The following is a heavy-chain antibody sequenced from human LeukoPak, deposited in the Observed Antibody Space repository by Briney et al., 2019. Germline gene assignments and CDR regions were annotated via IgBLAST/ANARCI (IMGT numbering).Heavy chain of an antibody. V-gene: IGHV4-34*01. CDR2: INHSGST. CDR3: ARSGYSYLAGIYY. CDR1: GGSFSGYY. Sequence: SETLSLTCAVYGGSFSGYYWSWIRQPPGKGLEWIGEINHSGSTNCNPSLKSRVTISVDTSKNQFSLKLSSVTAADTAVYYCARSGYSYLAGIYYWGQGTLVPVSS. J-gene: IGHJ4*02. D-gene: IGHD5-18*01.